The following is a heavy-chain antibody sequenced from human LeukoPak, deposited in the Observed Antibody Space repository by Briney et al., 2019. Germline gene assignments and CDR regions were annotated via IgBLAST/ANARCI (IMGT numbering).Heavy chain of an antibody. CDR1: GGSISSYY. D-gene: IGHD4-17*01. J-gene: IGHJ6*03. V-gene: IGHV4-59*01. CDR2: IYYSGST. CDR3: ARDSGDYGDYYMDV. Sequence: PSETLSLTCTVSGGSISSYYWSWIRQPPGKGLEWIGYIYYSGSTNYNPSLKSRVTISVDTSKNQFSLKLSSVTAADTAVYYCARDSGDYGDYYMDVWGKGTTVTISS.